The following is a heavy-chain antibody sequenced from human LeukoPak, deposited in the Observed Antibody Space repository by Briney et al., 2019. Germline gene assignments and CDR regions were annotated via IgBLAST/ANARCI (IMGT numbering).Heavy chain of an antibody. CDR1: GGSISSSNW. V-gene: IGHV4-4*02. CDR3: ARERRLTAVTWYFDY. Sequence: SETLSLTCAVSGGSISSSNWWSWVRQPPGKGLEWIGEIYHSGSTNYNPSLKSRVTISVDKSKNQFSLKLTSVTAADTAVYYCARERRLTAVTWYFDYWGQGTLVTVSS. D-gene: IGHD4-17*01. J-gene: IGHJ4*02. CDR2: IYHSGST.